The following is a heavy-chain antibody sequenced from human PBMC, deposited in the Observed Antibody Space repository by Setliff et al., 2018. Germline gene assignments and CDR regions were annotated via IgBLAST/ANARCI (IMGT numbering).Heavy chain of an antibody. CDR3: ARAHTWSLPNDNSGYPGWFDP. CDR2: IPHSGKA. Sequence: PSETLSLTCAVSGFSISSGYYWGWIRQPPGKGLEWIVNIPHSGKAYYNPSLKSRVTMSVDTSKNHVSLKLSSVTAADTAVYYCARAHTWSLPNDNSGYPGWFDPWGQGTLVTVSS. CDR1: GFSISSGYY. V-gene: IGHV4-38-2*01. D-gene: IGHD3-22*01. J-gene: IGHJ5*02.